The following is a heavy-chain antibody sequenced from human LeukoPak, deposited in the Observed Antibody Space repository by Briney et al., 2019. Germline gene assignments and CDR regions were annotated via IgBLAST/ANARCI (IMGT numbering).Heavy chain of an antibody. CDR1: GYTFTSYY. CDR3: ARAARPYYDFWSGPHLPEAANWFDP. J-gene: IGHJ5*02. CDR2: INPSGGST. Sequence: ASVKVSCKASGYTFTSYYMHWVRQAPGQGLEWMGIINPSGGSTSYAQKFQGRVTMTRDTSTSTVYMELSSLRSEDTAVYYCARAARPYYDFWSGPHLPEAANWFDPWGQGTLVTVSS. D-gene: IGHD3-3*01. V-gene: IGHV1-46*01.